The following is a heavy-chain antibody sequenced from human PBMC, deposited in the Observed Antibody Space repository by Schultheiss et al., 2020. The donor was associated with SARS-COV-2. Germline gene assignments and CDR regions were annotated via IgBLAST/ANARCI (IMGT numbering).Heavy chain of an antibody. V-gene: IGHV3-9*01. CDR1: RFTFSSYA. J-gene: IGHJ4*02. CDR3: AREGDCSGGSCYLDY. Sequence: SLKISCAASRFTFSSYAMSWVRQAPGKGLEWVSGISWNSGSIGYADSVKGRFTISRDNAKKTLYLQMNSLRAEDTAVYYCAREGDCSGGSCYLDYWGQGTLVTVSS. D-gene: IGHD2-15*01. CDR2: ISWNSGSI.